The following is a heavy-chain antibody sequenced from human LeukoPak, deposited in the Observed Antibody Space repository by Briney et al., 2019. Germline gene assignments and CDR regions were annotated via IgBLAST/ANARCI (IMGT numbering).Heavy chain of an antibody. Sequence: GGSLRLSCAASGFTVSSTYMNWVRQAPGKGLEWVSAISGSGGSTYYADSVKGRFTISRDNSKNTLYLQMNSLRAEDTAVYYCARGGIQVSGIDEFDYWGQGTLVTVSS. CDR2: ISGSGGST. V-gene: IGHV3-23*01. CDR3: ARGGIQVSGIDEFDY. J-gene: IGHJ4*02. D-gene: IGHD6-19*01. CDR1: GFTVSSTY.